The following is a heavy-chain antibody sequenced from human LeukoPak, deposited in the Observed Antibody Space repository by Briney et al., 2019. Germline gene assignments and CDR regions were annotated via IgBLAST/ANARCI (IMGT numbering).Heavy chain of an antibody. J-gene: IGHJ4*02. Sequence: GSVKVSWKASGYPFTNYVISLVRQAPGQGLEWMGWISAYNGNTNYAQKLQGRVTMTTDTSTSTAYMELRSLRSDATAVYYCARTTRDGYNSRYWGQGTLGTVSS. V-gene: IGHV1-18*01. CDR1: GYPFTNYV. CDR3: ARTTRDGYNSRY. D-gene: IGHD5-24*01. CDR2: ISAYNGNT.